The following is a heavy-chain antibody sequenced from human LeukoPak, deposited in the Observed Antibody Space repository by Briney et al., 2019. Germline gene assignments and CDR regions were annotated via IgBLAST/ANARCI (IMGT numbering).Heavy chain of an antibody. V-gene: IGHV3-11*06. Sequence: PGGSLRLSCAASGFSFSDYYMSWIRQAPGKGLEWVSHISSGSSYTNYADSVKGRFTISRDNAKNSLYLQMNSLRAEDTAVYYCARARTGGATFVQYFDYWGQETLVTVSS. CDR1: GFSFSDYY. J-gene: IGHJ4*02. D-gene: IGHD3-16*01. CDR3: ARARTGGATFVQYFDY. CDR2: ISSGSSYT.